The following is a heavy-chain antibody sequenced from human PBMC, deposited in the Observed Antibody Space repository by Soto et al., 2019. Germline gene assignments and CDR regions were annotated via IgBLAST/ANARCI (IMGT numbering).Heavy chain of an antibody. CDR3: AKDKFSLGEFSFPLDY. V-gene: IGHV3-30*18. CDR1: GFTFSSYG. Sequence: GGSLRLSCAASGFTFSSYGMHWVRQAPGKGLEWVAVISYDGSNKYYADSVKGRFTISRDNSENKLYLQMNSLRTEDTAVYYCAKDKFSLGEFSFPLDYWGQGTLVTVSS. D-gene: IGHD3-16*02. J-gene: IGHJ4*02. CDR2: ISYDGSNK.